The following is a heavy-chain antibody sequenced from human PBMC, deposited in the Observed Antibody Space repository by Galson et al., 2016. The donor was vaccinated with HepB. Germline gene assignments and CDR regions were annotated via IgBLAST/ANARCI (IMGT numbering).Heavy chain of an antibody. CDR1: GFTISSYW. J-gene: IGHJ4*02. CDR3: AKIMGSGYDTFHY. CDR2: INSDGSST. D-gene: IGHD3-22*01. Sequence: SLRLSCAASGFTISSYWMNWFRQAPGKGLVWVSRINSDGSSTTYADSVKGRFTISRDNAKNTLYLQMSRLRAEDPAVYYCAKIMGSGYDTFHYWGQGTLVTVSS. V-gene: IGHV3-74*01.